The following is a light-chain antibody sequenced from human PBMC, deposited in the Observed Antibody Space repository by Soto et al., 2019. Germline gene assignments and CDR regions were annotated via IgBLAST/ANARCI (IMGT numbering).Light chain of an antibody. J-gene: IGKJ1*01. CDR3: EHYTCP. CDR2: DAS. V-gene: IGKV1-5*01. CDR1: QNINTW. Sequence: DIQMTQSPSTLSASVGDRVTITCRASQNINTWLAWYQQKPGKGPKVLIYDASRLESGVPSRFSGSSSETVFTLTISSLQPEECANYYCEHYTCPFGQGTTVEIK.